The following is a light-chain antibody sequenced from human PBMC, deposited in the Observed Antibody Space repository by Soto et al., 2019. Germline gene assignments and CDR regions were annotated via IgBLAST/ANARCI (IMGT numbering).Light chain of an antibody. CDR1: SSDVGGYNY. J-gene: IGLJ2*01. CDR2: EVS. V-gene: IGLV2-8*01. Sequence: QSALTQPPSASGSPGQSVTISCTGTSSDVGGYNYVSWYQQHPGKAPKLMIYEVSKRPSGVPDRFSGSKSGNTASLTVSGLQAEDEADYYSSSYAGSNKVFGGGTQLTVL. CDR3: SSYAGSNKV.